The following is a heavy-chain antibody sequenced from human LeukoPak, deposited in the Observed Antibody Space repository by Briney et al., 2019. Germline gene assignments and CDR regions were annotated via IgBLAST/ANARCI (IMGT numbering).Heavy chain of an antibody. CDR2: ISYDGSNK. CDR1: GFTFSSYA. D-gene: IGHD3-9*01. V-gene: IGHV3-30-3*01. CDR3: ARDGTPVLRYFDWLGETGPMDV. J-gene: IGHJ6*02. Sequence: GGSLRLSCAASGFTFSSYAMHWVRQAPGKGLEWVAVISYDGSNKYYADSVKGRLTISRDNSKNTLYLQMNSLRAEDTAVYYCARDGTPVLRYFDWLGETGPMDVWGQGTTVTVSS.